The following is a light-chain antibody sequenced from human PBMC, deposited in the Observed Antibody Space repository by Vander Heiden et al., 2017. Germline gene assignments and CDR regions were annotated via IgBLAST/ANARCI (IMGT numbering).Light chain of an antibody. J-gene: IGKJ1*01. V-gene: IGKV3-20*01. Sequence: EIVLTQSPGTLSLSPGERATLSCRASQTVSSNYLAWYQQRPGQDPRLLIYGASRRATGIPDRFSGSGSGTDFTLTINSLEPEDFAVYFCQQTGNSPPWTFGQGTKVEIK. CDR2: GAS. CDR3: QQTGNSPPWT. CDR1: QTVSSNY.